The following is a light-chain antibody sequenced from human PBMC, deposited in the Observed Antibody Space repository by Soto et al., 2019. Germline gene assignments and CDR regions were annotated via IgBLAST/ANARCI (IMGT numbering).Light chain of an antibody. CDR2: EGS. V-gene: IGLV2-23*01. J-gene: IGLJ1*01. CDR3: CAYAGSSTPLD. Sequence: QSALTQPASVSGSPGQSITISCTGTSSDVGSYNLVSWYQQHPGKAPKLMIYEGSKRPSGVSNSFSGSKSGNTASLTISGLQAEDEADYYGCAYAGSSTPLDFGTGTKLTVL. CDR1: SSDVGSYNL.